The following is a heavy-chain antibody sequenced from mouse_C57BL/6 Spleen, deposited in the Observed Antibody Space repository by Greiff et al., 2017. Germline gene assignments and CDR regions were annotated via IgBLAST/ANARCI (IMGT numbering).Heavy chain of an antibody. CDR2: IDPETGGT. D-gene: IGHD1-1*01. V-gene: IGHV1-15*01. CDR3: ARQYYSRNYYAMDY. J-gene: IGHJ4*01. Sequence: QVQLKQSGAELVRPGASVTLSCKASGYTFTDYEMNWVKQTPVHGLEWIGAIDPETGGTTYNQKFKGKAILTADKSSSTAYMQLRSLTSEDSAVYYCARQYYSRNYYAMDYWGQGTSVTVSS. CDR1: GYTFTDYE.